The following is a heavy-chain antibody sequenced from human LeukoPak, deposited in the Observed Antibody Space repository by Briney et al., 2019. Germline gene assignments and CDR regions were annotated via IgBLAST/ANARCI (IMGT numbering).Heavy chain of an antibody. V-gene: IGHV1-2*02. Sequence: ASVKVSCKASGYTFTGYYMHWVRQAPGQGLEWMGWINPNSGGTNYAQKFQGRVTMTRDTSISTAYMELSRLRSDDTAVYYCARAPQGGSYYYYYYMDVWGKGTTVTVSS. CDR3: ARAPQGGSYYYYYYMDV. J-gene: IGHJ6*03. CDR1: GYTFTGYY. CDR2: INPNSGGT. D-gene: IGHD1-26*01.